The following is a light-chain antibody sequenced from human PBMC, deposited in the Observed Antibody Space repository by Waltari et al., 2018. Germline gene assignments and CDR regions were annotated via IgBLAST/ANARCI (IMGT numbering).Light chain of an antibody. CDR2: ETY. Sequence: DIQMTQSPSTLSASVGDRVTISCRASRTIRTWLAWYQQKPGKAPKLLIYETYSLESGVPSRCSGSGSGTVFTLTISSLQHDDFATYYCQQYNSYSTFGGGTKVEIK. J-gene: IGKJ4*01. V-gene: IGKV1-5*03. CDR3: QQYNSYST. CDR1: RTIRTW.